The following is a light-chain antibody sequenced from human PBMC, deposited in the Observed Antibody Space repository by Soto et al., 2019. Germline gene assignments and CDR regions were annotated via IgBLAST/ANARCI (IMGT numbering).Light chain of an antibody. J-gene: IGKJ1*01. Sequence: DVQVTQSPSSLSASVGDRVTITCRTSHVISNYFGWYQQKPGKAPKRLIYAASTLQSGVPSRFSGSGSWTEFTLTINSLQPEDFATYYCLQHDSYPRTFGQGTKVEIK. CDR3: LQHDSYPRT. V-gene: IGKV1-17*01. CDR1: HVISNY. CDR2: AAS.